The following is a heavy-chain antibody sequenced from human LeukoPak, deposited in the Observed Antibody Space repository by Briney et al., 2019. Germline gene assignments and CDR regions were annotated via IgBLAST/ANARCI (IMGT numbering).Heavy chain of an antibody. CDR2: MLPIFGTA. Sequence: SVKVSCKASGGNFRNYGFHWVRQAPGQGLEWMGGMLPIFGTANYAQKFQGRVTMTRDTSTSTVYMELSSLRSEDTAVFFCAREAPRTLYFDYWGQGTLVTVSS. J-gene: IGHJ4*02. V-gene: IGHV1-69*05. D-gene: IGHD3-16*01. CDR3: AREAPRTLYFDY. CDR1: GGNFRNYG.